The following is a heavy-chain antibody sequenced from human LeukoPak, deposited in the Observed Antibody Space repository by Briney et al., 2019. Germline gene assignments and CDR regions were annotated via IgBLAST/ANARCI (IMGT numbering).Heavy chain of an antibody. CDR3: ARYARGLRYMDV. D-gene: IGHD6-6*01. V-gene: IGHV3-21*01. CDR1: GFTFSSYS. Sequence: GGSLRLSCAASGFTFSSYSMNWVRQAPGKGLEWVSSISSSSSYIYYADSVKGRFTISRDNAKNSLYLQMNSLRAEDTAVYYCARYARGLRYMDVWGKGTTVTVSS. J-gene: IGHJ6*03. CDR2: ISSSSSYI.